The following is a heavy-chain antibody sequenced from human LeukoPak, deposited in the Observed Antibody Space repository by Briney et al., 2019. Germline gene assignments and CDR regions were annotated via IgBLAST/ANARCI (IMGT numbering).Heavy chain of an antibody. D-gene: IGHD2-2*01. V-gene: IGHV3-21*01. CDR1: GFSFSSYG. J-gene: IGHJ3*02. CDR2: ISSSSSYI. CDR3: ARVHCSSTSCYAFDI. Sequence: GGSLRLSCAASGFSFSSYGMNWVRQAPGKGLEWVSSISSSSSYIYYADSVKGRFTISRDNAKNSLYLQMNSLRAEDTAVYYCARVHCSSTSCYAFDIWGQGTMVTVSS.